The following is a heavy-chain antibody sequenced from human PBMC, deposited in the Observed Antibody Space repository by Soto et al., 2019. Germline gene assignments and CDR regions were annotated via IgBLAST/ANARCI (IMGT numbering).Heavy chain of an antibody. CDR3: ARDFSRRLFIPFDY. Sequence: PGGSLRLSCAASGFTFSSYSMNWVRQAPGKGLEWVSYISSSSSTIYYADSVKGRFTISRDNAKNSLYLQMNSLRAEDTAVYYCARDFSRRLFIPFDYWGQGTLVTVSS. V-gene: IGHV3-48*01. CDR1: GFTFSSYS. CDR2: ISSSSSTI. D-gene: IGHD3-16*01. J-gene: IGHJ4*02.